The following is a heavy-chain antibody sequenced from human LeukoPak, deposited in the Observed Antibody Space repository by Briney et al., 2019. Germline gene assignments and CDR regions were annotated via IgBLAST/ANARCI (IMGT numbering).Heavy chain of an antibody. V-gene: IGHV4-39*07. J-gene: IGHJ4*02. Sequence: SETLSLTCTVSGGSISSSSYYWGWIRQPPGKGLEWIGSIYYSGSTYYNPSLKSRVTISVDTSKNQFSLKLSSVTAADTAVYYCARGITMKGGLFDYWGQGTLVTVSS. CDR3: ARGITMKGGLFDY. CDR1: GGSISSSSYY. D-gene: IGHD3-22*01. CDR2: IYYSGST.